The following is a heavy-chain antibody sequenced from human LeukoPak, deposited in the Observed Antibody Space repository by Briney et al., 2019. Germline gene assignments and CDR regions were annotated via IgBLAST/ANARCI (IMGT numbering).Heavy chain of an antibody. CDR3: ARGSYYGRGRAFDI. CDR1: GGSISSSSYY. D-gene: IGHD1-26*01. J-gene: IGHJ3*02. Sequence: PSETLSLTCTVSGGSISSSSYYWGWIRQPPGKGLEWIGSIYYSGSTYYNPSLKSRVTISVDTSKNQFSLKLSSVTAADTAVYYCARGSYYGRGRAFDIWGQGTMVTVSS. CDR2: IYYSGST. V-gene: IGHV4-39*07.